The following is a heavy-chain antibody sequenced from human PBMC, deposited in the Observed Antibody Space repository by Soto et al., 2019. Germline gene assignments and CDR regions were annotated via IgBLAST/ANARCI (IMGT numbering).Heavy chain of an antibody. J-gene: IGHJ1*01. CDR2: VYYSGST. CDR1: GDSISSGGYY. CDR3: ARDHCSGGSCYSRYFQH. V-gene: IGHV4-31*03. D-gene: IGHD2-15*01. Sequence: SETLSLTCTVSGDSISSGGYYWSWIRQHPGKGLEWIGYVYYSGSTYYNPSLKSRVTISVDTSKNQFSLKLSSVTAADTAVYYCARDHCSGGSCYSRYFQHWGQGTLVTVSS.